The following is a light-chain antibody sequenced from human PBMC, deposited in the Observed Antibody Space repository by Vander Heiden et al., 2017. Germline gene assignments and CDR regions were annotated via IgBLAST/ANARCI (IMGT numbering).Light chain of an antibody. CDR3: AAWDDLLNGPYV. Sequence: QSVLTQPPSASGTPGQRITISCSGSGSKIGSNTVNWYQQLPGTAPKLLIYRNNQRPSGVPDRVSGSKSGTSASLAISGLRSEDEADYYCAAWDDLLNGPYVFGTATKVTVL. CDR2: RNN. J-gene: IGLJ1*01. V-gene: IGLV1-44*01. CDR1: GSKIGSNT.